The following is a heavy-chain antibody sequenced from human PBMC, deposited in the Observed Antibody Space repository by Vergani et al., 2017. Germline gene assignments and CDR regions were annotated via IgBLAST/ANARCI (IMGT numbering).Heavy chain of an antibody. CDR2: IIPIFGTA. Sequence: QVQLVQSGAEVKKPGSSVKVSCKASGGTFSSYAISWVRQAPGQGLEWMGGIIPIFGTANYAQKFQGRVTITADESTSTAYMELSSLRSEDTAVYYCARGHPRNSADESYYFDYWGQGTLVIVSS. V-gene: IGHV1-69*01. D-gene: IGHD3-10*01. J-gene: IGHJ4*02. CDR3: ARGHPRNSADESYYFDY. CDR1: GGTFSSYA.